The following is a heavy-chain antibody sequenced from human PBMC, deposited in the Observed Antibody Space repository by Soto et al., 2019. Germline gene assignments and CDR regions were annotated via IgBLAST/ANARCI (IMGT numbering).Heavy chain of an antibody. CDR3: ASGFGESQA. D-gene: IGHD3-10*01. Sequence: GGSLRLSCAASGFIFNNHWMYWVRQAPGKGLVWVSHINRDGSTTNYADSVEGRFTISRDNAKNMLYLEMNSLRDEDTAVYYCASGFGESQAWGQGTLVTVSS. V-gene: IGHV3-74*01. J-gene: IGHJ5*02. CDR2: INRDGSTT. CDR1: GFIFNNHW.